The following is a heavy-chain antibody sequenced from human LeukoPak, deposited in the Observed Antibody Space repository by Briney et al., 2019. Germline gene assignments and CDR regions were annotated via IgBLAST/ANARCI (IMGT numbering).Heavy chain of an antibody. D-gene: IGHD4-11*01. J-gene: IGHJ4*02. V-gene: IGHV4-39*07. CDR1: GGSISSSSYY. Sequence: PSETLSLTCTVSGGSISSSSYYWGWIRQPPGKGLEWIGSIYYSGSTYYNPSLKSRVTISVDTSKNQFSLKLSSVTAADTAVYYCASGDYSNYFDYWGQGTLVTVSS. CDR3: ASGDYSNYFDY. CDR2: IYYSGST.